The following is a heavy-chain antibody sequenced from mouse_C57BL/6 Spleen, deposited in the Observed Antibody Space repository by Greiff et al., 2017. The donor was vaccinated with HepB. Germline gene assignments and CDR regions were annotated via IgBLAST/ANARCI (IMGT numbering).Heavy chain of an antibody. CDR1: GYTFTSYW. Sequence: QVHVKQSGAELVKPGASVKLSCKASGYTFTSYWMHWVKQRPGQGLEWIGMIHPNSGSTNYNEKFKSKATLTVDKSSSTAYMQLSSLTSEDSAVYYCAREDWEGFDYWGQGTTLTVSS. V-gene: IGHV1-64*01. J-gene: IGHJ2*01. D-gene: IGHD4-1*01. CDR3: AREDWEGFDY. CDR2: IHPNSGST.